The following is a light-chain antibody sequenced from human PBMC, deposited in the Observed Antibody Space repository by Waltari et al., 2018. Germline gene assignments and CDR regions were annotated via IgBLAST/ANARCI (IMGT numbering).Light chain of an antibody. CDR3: QQRSSWPYS. CDR1: QSVGRF. V-gene: IGKV3-11*01. Sequence: EIVLTQSPATTSSSPGEGATLSCRASQSVGRFLAWYQQKPGQAPRLLIYDASNRATGIPARFSASGSGTDFTLTLSSLEPEDFAVYYCQQRSSWPYSFGQGTKLEIK. CDR2: DAS. J-gene: IGKJ2*03.